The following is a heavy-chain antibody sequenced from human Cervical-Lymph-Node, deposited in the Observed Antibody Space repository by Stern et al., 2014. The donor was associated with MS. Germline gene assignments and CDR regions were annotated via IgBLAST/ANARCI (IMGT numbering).Heavy chain of an antibody. CDR2: ISWNSGSR. J-gene: IGHJ4*02. D-gene: IGHD3-10*01. Sequence: VQLVQSGGGLVQPGRSLRLSCAASGFTFDDYSMHWVRQAPGKGLEWVSGISWNSGSRGYADSVKGRFTISRDNAKNSLYLQMNSLRAEDTALYYCAKGQWFGNFDYWGQGTLVTVSS. CDR1: GFTFDDYS. CDR3: AKGQWFGNFDY. V-gene: IGHV3-9*01.